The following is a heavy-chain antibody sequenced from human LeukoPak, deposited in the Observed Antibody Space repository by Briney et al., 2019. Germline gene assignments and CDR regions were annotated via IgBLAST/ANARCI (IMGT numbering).Heavy chain of an antibody. CDR2: ISGSGDST. CDR3: AKRSGYTTGWFFDF. V-gene: IGHV3-23*01. J-gene: IGHJ4*02. Sequence: GGSLRLSRAASGFSFSSYAMSWVRQAPGKGLEWVSSISGSGDSTYYAESVKGRFTISRDNSKNTLFLQMNSLRAEDTAVFYCAKRSGYTTGWFFDFWGQGTLVTVSS. CDR1: GFSFSSYA. D-gene: IGHD6-19*01.